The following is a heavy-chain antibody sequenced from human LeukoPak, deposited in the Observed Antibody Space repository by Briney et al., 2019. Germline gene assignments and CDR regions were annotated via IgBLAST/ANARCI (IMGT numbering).Heavy chain of an antibody. Sequence: PGGPLRLSCAASGFTFSTYWMHWVRQPPGKALVWVSRINSDGSITSYADSVKARFTISRDNAKNTLYLQMNSLRAEDTAIYYCARGTGGNEFDYGGQGTLVTVSS. CDR1: GFTFSTYW. D-gene: IGHD2-8*02. CDR3: ARGTGGNEFDY. V-gene: IGHV3-74*01. J-gene: IGHJ4*02. CDR2: INSDGSIT.